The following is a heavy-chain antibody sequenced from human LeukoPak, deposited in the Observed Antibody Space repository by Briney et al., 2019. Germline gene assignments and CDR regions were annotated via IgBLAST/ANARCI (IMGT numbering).Heavy chain of an antibody. J-gene: IGHJ4*02. Sequence: GGSLRLSCAASGFTFDDYAMHWVRQAPGKGLEWVSGISWNSGSIGYADSVKGRFTISRDNAKNSLYLQMNSLRAEDTAVYYCKIGDSGYDFWGQGTLVTVSS. V-gene: IGHV3-9*01. CDR2: ISWNSGSI. CDR1: GFTFDDYA. CDR3: KIGDSGYDF. D-gene: IGHD5-12*01.